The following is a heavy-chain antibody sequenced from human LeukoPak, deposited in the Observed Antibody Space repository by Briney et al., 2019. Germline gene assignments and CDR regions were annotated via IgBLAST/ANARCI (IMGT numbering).Heavy chain of an antibody. CDR1: GGTFSSYA. V-gene: IGHV1-69*05. J-gene: IGHJ4*02. D-gene: IGHD5-18*01. CDR2: IIPIFGTA. CDR3: ARDTLWIHSAGYYFDY. Sequence: SVKVSCKASGGTFSSYAISWVRQAPGQGLEWMGGIIPIFGTANYAQKFQGRVTITTDESTSTAYMELSSLRSEDTAVYYCARDTLWIHSAGYYFDYWGQGTLVTVSS.